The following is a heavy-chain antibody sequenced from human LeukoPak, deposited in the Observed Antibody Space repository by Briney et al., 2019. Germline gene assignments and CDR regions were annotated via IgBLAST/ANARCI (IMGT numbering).Heavy chain of an antibody. CDR2: ISSNGGST. Sequence: PGGSLRLSCAASAFTFISFARHRVRQAPGGGGEYPSAISSNGGSTYYANSVKGRFTISRDNSKNTLYLQMGSLRAEDMAVYYCARPYYYGSGSYLYWGQGTLVTVSS. D-gene: IGHD3-10*01. CDR3: ARPYYYGSGSYLY. V-gene: IGHV3-64*01. CDR1: AFTFISFA. J-gene: IGHJ4*02.